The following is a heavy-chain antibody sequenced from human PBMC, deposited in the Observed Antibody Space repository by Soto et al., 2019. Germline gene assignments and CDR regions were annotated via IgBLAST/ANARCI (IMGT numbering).Heavy chain of an antibody. CDR2: ISGSGGST. CDR3: AKGLGYDFWSGYFPNPYYYYYMDV. Sequence: QPGGSLRLSCAASGFTFSSYAMSWVRQAPGKGLEWVSAISGSGGSTYYADSVKGRFTISRDNSKNTLYLQMNSLRAEDTAVYYCAKGLGYDFWSGYFPNPYYYYYMDVWGKGTTVTVSS. CDR1: GFTFSSYA. J-gene: IGHJ6*03. D-gene: IGHD3-3*01. V-gene: IGHV3-23*01.